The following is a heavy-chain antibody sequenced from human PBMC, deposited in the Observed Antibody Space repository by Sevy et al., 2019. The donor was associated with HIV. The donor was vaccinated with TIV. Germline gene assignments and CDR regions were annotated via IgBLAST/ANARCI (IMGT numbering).Heavy chain of an antibody. Sequence: GGSLRLSCAASGFTFSAYSMNWVRQAPGKGLEWVSYISCGSGTIYYADSVKGQFTISRDNAKSSLYLQMNGLRAEDTAVYYCARAGGDCYSKNECWFVSWGQGTLVTVSS. CDR1: GFTFSAYS. CDR3: ARAGGDCYSKNECWFVS. CDR2: ISCGSGTI. D-gene: IGHD2-21*01. J-gene: IGHJ5*01. V-gene: IGHV3-48*01.